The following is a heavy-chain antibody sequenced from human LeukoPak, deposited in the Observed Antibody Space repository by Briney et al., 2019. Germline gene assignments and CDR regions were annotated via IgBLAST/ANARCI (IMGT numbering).Heavy chain of an antibody. CDR1: GFTFSATW. J-gene: IGHJ4*02. Sequence: GGSLRLSCAASGFTFSATWMPWVRQAPGKGLVWVSRIFSDGSTTTYADSVKGRFTISRDNAKNTLYLQMNSLRAEDTAVYYCASSDRLDYWGQGTLLTVSS. CDR2: IFSDGSTT. CDR3: ASSDRLDY. D-gene: IGHD1-14*01. V-gene: IGHV3-74*01.